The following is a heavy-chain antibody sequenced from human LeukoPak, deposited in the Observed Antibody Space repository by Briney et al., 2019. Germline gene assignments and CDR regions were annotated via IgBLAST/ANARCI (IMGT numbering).Heavy chain of an antibody. CDR2: LSSSSNTI. V-gene: IGHV3-48*01. J-gene: IGHJ4*02. Sequence: PGGSLRLSCVVSGFTFTSYSMNWVRQAPGKGLEWISYLSSSSNTIYYADSVKGRFTISRDTAKKSLYLQMNSLRAEDTAVYYCARDPDPHDYRSSPFDYWGQGVLVTVSS. D-gene: IGHD4-11*01. CDR3: ARDPDPHDYRSSPFDY. CDR1: GFTFTSYS.